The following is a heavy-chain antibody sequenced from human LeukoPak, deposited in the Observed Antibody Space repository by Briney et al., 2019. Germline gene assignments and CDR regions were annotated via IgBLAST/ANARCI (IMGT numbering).Heavy chain of an antibody. Sequence: PGGSLRLSCSASGFTFRTYAMHWVRQAPGKGLEYVSGISSNGGSTNYADSVKGRFTISRDNSKNTLYLQMSSLRAEDTAAYYCVKDRYSSSWYQPWFDPWGQGTLVTVSS. CDR1: GFTFRTYA. CDR2: ISSNGGST. CDR3: VKDRYSSSWYQPWFDP. V-gene: IGHV3-64D*06. D-gene: IGHD6-13*01. J-gene: IGHJ5*02.